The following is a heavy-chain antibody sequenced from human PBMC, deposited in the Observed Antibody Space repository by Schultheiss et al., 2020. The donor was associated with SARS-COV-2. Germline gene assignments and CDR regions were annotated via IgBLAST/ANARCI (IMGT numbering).Heavy chain of an antibody. V-gene: IGHV4-59*08. D-gene: IGHD1-26*01. Sequence: SETLSLTCTVSGGSISSYYWSWIRQPPGKGLEWIGCIYYSGSTNYNPSLKSRVTISVDTSKNQFSLKLSSVTAADTAVYYCATADPRVGAPDYWGQGTLVTVSS. CDR2: IYYSGST. CDR1: GGSISSYY. CDR3: ATADPRVGAPDY. J-gene: IGHJ4*02.